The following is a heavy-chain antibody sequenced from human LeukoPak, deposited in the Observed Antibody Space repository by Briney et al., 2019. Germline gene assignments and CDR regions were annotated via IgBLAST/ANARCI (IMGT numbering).Heavy chain of an antibody. Sequence: QPGRSLRLSCAASGFTFDDYAMHWVRQAPGKGLEWVSGISWNSGSIGYADSVKGRFTISRDNAKNSLYLQMNSLRAEDTALYYCARDGKRMTTVTTGFMDVWGKGTTVTVSS. CDR3: ARDGKRMTTVTTGFMDV. CDR1: GFTFDDYA. V-gene: IGHV3-9*01. J-gene: IGHJ6*03. D-gene: IGHD4-17*01. CDR2: ISWNSGSI.